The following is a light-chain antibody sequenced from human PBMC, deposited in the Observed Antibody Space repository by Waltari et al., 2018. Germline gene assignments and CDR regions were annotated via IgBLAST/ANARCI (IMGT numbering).Light chain of an antibody. CDR2: AAS. CDR3: QQANSFPGT. CDR1: QDISNW. V-gene: IGKV1-12*01. Sequence: DIQMTQSPSSVSASVGDRVTITCRATQDISNWLAWYQQKPGKAPKLLSYAASNLQSGVPSRFSGRGSGTDFTLTISSLQPEDFATYYCQQANSFPGTFGQGTRLEIK. J-gene: IGKJ5*01.